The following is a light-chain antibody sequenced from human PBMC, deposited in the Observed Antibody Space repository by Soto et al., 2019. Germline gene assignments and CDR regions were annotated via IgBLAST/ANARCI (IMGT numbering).Light chain of an antibody. J-gene: IGLJ1*01. CDR2: EVG. V-gene: IGLV2-14*01. Sequence: QSALTQFASVSGSPGQSITISCTGTSIDVGAYNYVSWYQQHPDKAPKLLIYEVGNRPSVVSFRFSGSKSGNTASLTISGLQAEDEADYYCSSYTARGTRVFGTGTKLTVL. CDR1: SIDVGAYNY. CDR3: SSYTARGTRV.